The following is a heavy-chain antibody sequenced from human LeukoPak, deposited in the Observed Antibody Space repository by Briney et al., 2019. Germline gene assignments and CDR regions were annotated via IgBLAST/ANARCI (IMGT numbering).Heavy chain of an antibody. V-gene: IGHV1-2*02. CDR3: ARGRPTLTTYYDFWSGYYPRGDLDY. CDR2: INPNSGGT. CDR1: GYTFTGYY. J-gene: IGHJ4*02. D-gene: IGHD3-3*01. Sequence: ASVKVSCKASGYTFTGYYMHWVRQAPGQGLEWMGWINPNSGGTNYAQKFQGRVTMTRDTSISTAYMELSRLRSDDTAVYYCARGRPTLTTYYDFWSGYYPRGDLDYWGQGTLVTVSS.